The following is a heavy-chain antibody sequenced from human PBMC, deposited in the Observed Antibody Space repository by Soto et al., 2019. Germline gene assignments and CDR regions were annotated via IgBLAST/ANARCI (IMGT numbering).Heavy chain of an antibody. D-gene: IGHD6-13*01. V-gene: IGHV3-30*18. J-gene: IGHJ3*02. Sequence: QVQLVESGGGVVQPGRSLRLSCAASGFTFSSYGMHWVRQAPGKGLEWVAVISYDGSNKYYADSVKGRFTISRDNSKNTMYLQMNRLRAEDTAVYYCAKAVAAAGMVRDDFDIWGQGTMVTVSS. CDR3: AKAVAAAGMVRDDFDI. CDR1: GFTFSSYG. CDR2: ISYDGSNK.